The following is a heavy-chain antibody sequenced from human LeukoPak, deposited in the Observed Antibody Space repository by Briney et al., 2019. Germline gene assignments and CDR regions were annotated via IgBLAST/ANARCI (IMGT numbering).Heavy chain of an antibody. V-gene: IGHV3-23*01. J-gene: IGHJ4*02. CDR2: ISGSDDGT. CDR1: GFIVSTNY. D-gene: IGHD2-15*01. CDR3: AKSPVSSCRGSFCYPFDY. Sequence: GGSLRLSCAGSGFIVSTNYMSWVRQIPGKGLEWVSAISGSDDGTYYADSVKGRFTISRDNSRNTLYLQMNTLRAEDTAVYFCAKSPVSSCRGSFCYPFDYWGQGNLVTVSS.